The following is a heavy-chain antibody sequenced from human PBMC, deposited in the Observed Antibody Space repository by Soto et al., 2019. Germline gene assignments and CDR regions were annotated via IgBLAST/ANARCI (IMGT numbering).Heavy chain of an antibody. CDR2: MTYDGATE. CDR3: ARVRLSIAVNDALDV. V-gene: IGHV3-30*14. D-gene: IGHD3-3*02. J-gene: IGHJ3*01. Sequence: QVHLVESGGDVVQPGRSLRLSCAASGFTFNDYVIHWVRQAAGKGLEWVASMTYDGATEYYADSVKGRFTVSRDNSKRTLSLQMNSLRPEDTAVYYCARVRLSIAVNDALDVWGQGTTVTVSS. CDR1: GFTFNDYV.